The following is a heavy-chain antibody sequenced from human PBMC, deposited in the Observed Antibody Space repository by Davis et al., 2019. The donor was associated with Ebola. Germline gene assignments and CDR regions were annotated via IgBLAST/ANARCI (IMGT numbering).Heavy chain of an antibody. CDR3: AREEIVVVVAATGRYYYYGMDV. D-gene: IGHD2-15*01. CDR2: INPSGGST. Sequence: ASVKVSCKASGYTFTSYYMHWVRQAPGQGLEWMGTINPSGGSTSYAQKFQGRVTMTRDTSTRTVYMELSSLRSEDTAVYYCAREEIVVVVAATGRYYYYGMDVWGQRTTVIVSS. CDR1: GYTFTSYY. J-gene: IGHJ6*02. V-gene: IGHV1-46*01.